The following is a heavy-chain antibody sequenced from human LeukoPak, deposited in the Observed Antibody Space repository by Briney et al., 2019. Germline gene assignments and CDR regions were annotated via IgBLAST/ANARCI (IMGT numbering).Heavy chain of an antibody. CDR3: ARIQVVTAPYYYYYYMDV. D-gene: IGHD2-21*02. J-gene: IGHJ6*03. V-gene: IGHV2-70*11. CDR2: IDWDDDK. Sequence: SGPTLVNPTQTLTLTCTFSGFSLSTSGMCVSWIRQPPGKALDWLARIDWDDDKYYSTSLKTRLTISKDTSKNQVVLTMTNMDPVDTATYYCARIQVVTAPYYYYYYMDVWGKGTTVTVSS. CDR1: GFSLSTSGMC.